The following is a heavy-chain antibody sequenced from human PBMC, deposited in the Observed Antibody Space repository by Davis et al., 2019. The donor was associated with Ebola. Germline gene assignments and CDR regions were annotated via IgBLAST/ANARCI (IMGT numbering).Heavy chain of an antibody. CDR2: IRSKANSYAT. CDR1: GFTFSGSA. D-gene: IGHD4-17*01. V-gene: IGHV3-73*01. Sequence: GGSLRLSCAASGFTFSGSAMHWVRQASGKGLEWVGRIRSKANSYATAYAASVKGRFTISRDDSKNTAYLQMNSLKTEDTAVYYCTTYYGDNDDVWGQGTTVTVSS. CDR3: TTYYGDNDDV. J-gene: IGHJ6*02.